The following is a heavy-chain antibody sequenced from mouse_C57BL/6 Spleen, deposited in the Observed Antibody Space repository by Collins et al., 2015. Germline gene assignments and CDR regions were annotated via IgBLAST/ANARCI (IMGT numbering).Heavy chain of an antibody. CDR3: TRSEVFYYGRSPYYFDY. J-gene: IGHJ2*01. CDR1: GYTFTDYE. Sequence: QVQLQQSGAELVRPGASVTLPARTSGYTFTDYEVHWVKQTPVHGLEWIGAIDPETGGTAYNQKFKGKAILTADKSSNTAYMELRSLTSEDSAVYYCTRSEVFYYGRSPYYFDYWGQGTTLTVSS. D-gene: IGHD1-1*01. CDR2: IDPETGGT. V-gene: IGHV1-15*01.